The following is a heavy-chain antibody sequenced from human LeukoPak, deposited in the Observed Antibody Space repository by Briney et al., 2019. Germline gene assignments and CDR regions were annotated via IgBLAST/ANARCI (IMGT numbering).Heavy chain of an antibody. Sequence: GESLKISCKGSGYSFTSYWIGWVRQMPGKGLEWMGIIYPGDSDTRYSPSFQGQVTISADKSISTAYLQWSSLKASDTAMYYCAREAIDCSSTSCANFDYWGQGTLVTVSS. CDR2: IYPGDSDT. D-gene: IGHD2-2*01. V-gene: IGHV5-51*01. CDR1: GYSFTSYW. CDR3: AREAIDCSSTSCANFDY. J-gene: IGHJ4*02.